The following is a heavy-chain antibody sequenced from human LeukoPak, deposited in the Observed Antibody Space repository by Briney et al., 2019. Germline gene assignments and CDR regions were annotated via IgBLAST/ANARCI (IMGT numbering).Heavy chain of an antibody. J-gene: IGHJ6*02. CDR3: ARAASGGRSCYLYYYSHYGLDV. CDR2: VSNSRTI. V-gene: IGHV4-34*01. D-gene: IGHD2-15*01. CDR1: AGSFSNYY. Sequence: SEILSPTAAVDAGSFSNYYWSWLRQPPGKRLEGIGVVSNSRTINYNPSLKSRVTISIDTSKNQLSLKLSCVTAADAAVYYCARAASGGRSCYLYYYSHYGLDVWGQGTTVTVSS.